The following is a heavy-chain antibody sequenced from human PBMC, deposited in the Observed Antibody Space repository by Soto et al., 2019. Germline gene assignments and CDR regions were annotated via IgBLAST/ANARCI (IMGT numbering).Heavy chain of an antibody. J-gene: IGHJ4*02. Sequence: SETLSLTCAVYGGSFSGYYWSWIRQPPGKGLEWIGEINHSGSTNYNPSLKSRVTISVDTSKNQFSLKLSSVTAADTAVYYCARFRGGYDLNGDYWGQGTLVPVSS. CDR2: INHSGST. V-gene: IGHV4-34*01. CDR1: GGSFSGYY. D-gene: IGHD5-12*01. CDR3: ARFRGGYDLNGDY.